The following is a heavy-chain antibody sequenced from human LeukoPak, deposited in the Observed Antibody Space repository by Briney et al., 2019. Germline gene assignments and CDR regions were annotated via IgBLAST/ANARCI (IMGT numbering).Heavy chain of an antibody. V-gene: IGHV3-9*01. J-gene: IGHJ4*02. CDR1: GFTFDDYA. CDR3: ANDAHTHMRGGLDY. Sequence: GGSLRLSCAASGFTFDDYAMHWVRQAPGKGLEWVSGISWNSGSIGYADSVKGRFTISRDNAKNSLYLQMNSLRAEDTALYYCANDAHTHMRGGLDYWGQGTLVTVSS. CDR2: ISWNSGSI. D-gene: IGHD3-16*01.